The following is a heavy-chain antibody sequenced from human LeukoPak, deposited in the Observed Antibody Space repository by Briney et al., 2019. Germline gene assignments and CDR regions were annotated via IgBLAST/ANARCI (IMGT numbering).Heavy chain of an antibody. J-gene: IGHJ6*02. CDR1: GYTFTSYG. CDR3: ARWVVVPAAQSYYYGMNV. CDR2: ISAYNGNT. V-gene: IGHV1-18*01. D-gene: IGHD2-2*01. Sequence: ASVKVSCKASGYTFTSYGISWVRQAPGQGLEWMGWISAYNGNTNYAQKLQGRVTMTTDTSTSTAYMELRSLRSDDTAVYYCARWVVVPAAQSYYYGMNVWGRGTTVTVSS.